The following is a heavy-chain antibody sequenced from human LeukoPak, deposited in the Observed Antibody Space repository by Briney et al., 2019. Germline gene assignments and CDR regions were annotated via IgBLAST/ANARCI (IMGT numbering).Heavy chain of an antibody. CDR2: IYSGGST. Sequence: GGSLRLSCAASGFTVSSNYMSWVRQAPGKGLEWVSVIYSGGSTYYADSVKGRFTISRDNSENTLFLQMSSLRAEDTAVYYCAKDTNIAGRPVDYWGQGTLVTVSS. V-gene: IGHV3-53*01. J-gene: IGHJ4*02. D-gene: IGHD6-6*01. CDR3: AKDTNIAGRPVDY. CDR1: GFTVSSNY.